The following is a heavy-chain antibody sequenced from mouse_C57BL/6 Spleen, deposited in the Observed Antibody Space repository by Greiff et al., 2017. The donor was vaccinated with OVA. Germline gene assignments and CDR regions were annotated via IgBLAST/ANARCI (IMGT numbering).Heavy chain of an antibody. Sequence: EVQLQQSGPVLVKPGASVKMSCKASGYTFTDYYMNWVKQSHGKSLEWIGVINPYNGGTSYNQKFKGKATLTVDKSSSTAYMELNSLTSEDSAVYYCARDYSNSGSWFAYWGQGTLVTVSA. CDR2: INPYNGGT. V-gene: IGHV1-19*01. CDR1: GYTFTDYY. J-gene: IGHJ3*01. D-gene: IGHD2-5*01. CDR3: ARDYSNSGSWFAY.